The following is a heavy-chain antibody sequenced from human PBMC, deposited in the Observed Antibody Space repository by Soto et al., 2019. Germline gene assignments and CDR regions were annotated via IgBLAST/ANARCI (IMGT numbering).Heavy chain of an antibody. CDR2: ISTYNGDT. Sequence: QVQLVQSGAEVKKPGASVKVSCKASGYSFTSYGISWVRQAPGQGLEWMGWISTYNGDTNYAQKLQGRLTMTTDTSTSTAYMELRSLRSDDTAVYFCARDLNSASYSNYWGQGTLVTVSS. V-gene: IGHV1-18*01. D-gene: IGHD1-26*01. J-gene: IGHJ4*02. CDR1: GYSFTSYG. CDR3: ARDLNSASYSNY.